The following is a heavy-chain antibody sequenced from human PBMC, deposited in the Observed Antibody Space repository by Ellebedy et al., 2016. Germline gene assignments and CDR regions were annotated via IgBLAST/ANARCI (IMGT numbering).Heavy chain of an antibody. V-gene: IGHV3-23*01. D-gene: IGHD2-2*02. J-gene: IGHJ2*01. CDR1: GFTFSTYS. CDR2: ISGSGGST. Sequence: GGSLRLSXAASGFTFSTYSMNWVRQAPGKGLEWVSAISGSGGSTYYADSVKGRFTISRDNSKNTLYLQMNSLRAEDTAVYYCARGGGVPAAIGKWYFDLWGRGTLVTVSS. CDR3: ARGGGVPAAIGKWYFDL.